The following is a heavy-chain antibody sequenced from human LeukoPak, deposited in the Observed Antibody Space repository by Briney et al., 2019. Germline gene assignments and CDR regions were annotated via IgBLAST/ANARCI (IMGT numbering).Heavy chain of an antibody. D-gene: IGHD6-13*01. V-gene: IGHV4-61*01. J-gene: IGHJ4*02. CDR1: GGSVSSGSYY. CDR3: AREVHSSYYFDY. Sequence: SETLSLTCTVSGGSVSSGSYYWSWIRQPPGKGLEWIGYIYYSGGTNYNPSLKSRVTISVDTSKNQFSLKLSSVTAADTAVYYCAREVHSSYYFDYWGQGTLVTVSS. CDR2: IYYSGGT.